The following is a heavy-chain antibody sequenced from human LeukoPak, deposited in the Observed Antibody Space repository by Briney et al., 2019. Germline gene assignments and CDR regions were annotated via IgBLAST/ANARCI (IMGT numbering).Heavy chain of an antibody. D-gene: IGHD6-19*01. V-gene: IGHV1-69*13. CDR3: ARVAAVSGNTGYFDY. CDR2: IIPTFGTT. Sequence: ASVKDSCKASGGTFSNYAISWVRQAPGQGLEWMGEIIPTFGTTNYAQKFQGRVTITADDSTSTAYMELSSLRSEDTAVYYCARVAAVSGNTGYFDYWGQGTLVTVSS. CDR1: GGTFSNYA. J-gene: IGHJ4*02.